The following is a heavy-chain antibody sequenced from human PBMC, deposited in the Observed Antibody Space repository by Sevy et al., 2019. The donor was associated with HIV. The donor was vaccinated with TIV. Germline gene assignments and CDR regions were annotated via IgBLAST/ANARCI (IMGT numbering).Heavy chain of an antibody. V-gene: IGHV6-1*01. CDR2: TYYRSKWYN. J-gene: IGHJ4*02. CDR1: GDSVSSNSAA. Sequence: SQTLSLTCAISGDSVSSNSAAWNWIRQSPSRGLEWLGRTYYRSKWYNDYAVSVKSRITINPDTSKNQFFLQLNSVTPEDTAVYYCARSRMVRGVHRYYFDYWGQGTLVTVSS. D-gene: IGHD3-10*01. CDR3: ARSRMVRGVHRYYFDY.